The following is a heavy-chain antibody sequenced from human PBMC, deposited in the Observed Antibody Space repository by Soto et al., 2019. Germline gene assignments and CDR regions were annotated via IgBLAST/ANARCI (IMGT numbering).Heavy chain of an antibody. Sequence: PSETLCLTCSVSGGSISSSNYYWGWIRQPPGKGLEWIGSIYYSGSTYYNPSLKSRVTISVDTSKNQFSLKVNSVTAADTAVYYCARHSGPYASSWFDYWGQGILVTVSS. CDR2: IYYSGST. CDR3: ARHSGPYASSWFDY. V-gene: IGHV4-39*01. CDR1: GGSISSSNYY. J-gene: IGHJ5*01. D-gene: IGHD2-2*01.